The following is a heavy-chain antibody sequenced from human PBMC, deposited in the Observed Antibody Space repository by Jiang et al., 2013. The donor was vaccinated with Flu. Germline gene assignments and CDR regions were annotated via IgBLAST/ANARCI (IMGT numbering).Heavy chain of an antibody. CDR2: IYYSGST. J-gene: IGHJ3*01. CDR1: GGSISSGGYY. V-gene: IGHV4-31*03. CDR3: AGDDYGDSGAFDV. D-gene: IGHD4-17*01. Sequence: GPGLVKPSQTLSLTCTVSGGSISSGGYYWSWIRQHPGKALDWIGSIYYSGSTYYNPSLKSRVTISVDTSKNQFSLNLSSLTAADTAVYYCAGDDYGDSGAFDVWGQGTMVTVSS.